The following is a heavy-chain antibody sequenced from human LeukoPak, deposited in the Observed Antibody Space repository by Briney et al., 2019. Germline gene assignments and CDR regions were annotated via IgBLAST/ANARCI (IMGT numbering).Heavy chain of an antibody. J-gene: IGHJ4*02. CDR3: ARFGRGYSYGSDY. V-gene: IGHV3-11*01. CDR2: ISSNGNTI. D-gene: IGHD5-18*01. Sequence: GGSLRLSCAASGFTFSDYYTSWIRQAPGKGLEWVSYISSNGNTIYYADSVKGRFTISRDNAKNSLYVQMDSLRAEDTAVYYCARFGRGYSYGSDYWGQGTLVTVSS. CDR1: GFTFSDYY.